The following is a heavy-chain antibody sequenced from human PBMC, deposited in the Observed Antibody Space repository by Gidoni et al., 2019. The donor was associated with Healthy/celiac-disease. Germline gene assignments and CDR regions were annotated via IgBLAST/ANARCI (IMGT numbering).Heavy chain of an antibody. CDR3: AKVGATWAFDY. D-gene: IGHD1-26*01. V-gene: IGHV3-9*01. Sequence: EVQLGEAGGGGVQHGRSRRLDCGAPGVTFDDYAMHWVRQAPGKGLEWVSCISWNSVSIGYADSVKGRFTISSVNAKNSLYLHMTSLRAEDTALYSCAKVGATWAFDYWGQGTLVTVSS. J-gene: IGHJ4*02. CDR2: ISWNSVSI. CDR1: GVTFDDYA.